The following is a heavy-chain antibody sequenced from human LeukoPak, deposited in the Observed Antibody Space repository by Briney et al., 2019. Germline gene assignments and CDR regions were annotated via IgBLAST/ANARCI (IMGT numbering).Heavy chain of an antibody. D-gene: IGHD1-26*01. CDR3: ASTEIVGATTRGAFDI. V-gene: IGHV1-18*01. CDR2: ISAYNGNT. J-gene: IGHJ3*02. Sequence: ASVRVSCKASGYTFTRYGISWVRQAPGQGLEWMGWISAYNGNTNSTQKLQGRVTMTTDTSTSTAYMELRSLRSDDTAVYYCASTEIVGATTRGAFDIWGQGTMVTVSS. CDR1: GYTFTRYG.